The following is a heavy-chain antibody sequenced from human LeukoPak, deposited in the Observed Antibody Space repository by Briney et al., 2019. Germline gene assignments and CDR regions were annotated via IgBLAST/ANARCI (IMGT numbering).Heavy chain of an antibody. D-gene: IGHD3-16*02. CDR2: IYHSGST. J-gene: IGHJ3*02. V-gene: IGHV4-30-2*01. CDR3: ASWGVWGSYRSLNAFDI. CDR1: GGSISSGGYS. Sequence: SETLSLTRAVSGGSISSGGYSWSWIRQPPGKGLEWIGYIYHSGSTYYNPSLKSRVTISVDRSKNQFSLKLSSVTAADTAVYYCASWGVWGSYRSLNAFDIWGQGTMVTASS.